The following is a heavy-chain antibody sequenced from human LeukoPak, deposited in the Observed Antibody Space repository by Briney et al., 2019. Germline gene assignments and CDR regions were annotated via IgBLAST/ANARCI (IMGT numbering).Heavy chain of an antibody. CDR2: INPDSGGT. J-gene: IGHJ4*02. Sequence: ASVKVSCKASGYTFTGYYMHWVRQAPGQGLEWMGWINPDSGGTNYAQNFQGRVTITRDTSISTAYMELSRLRSDDTAVYYCARVILHSGSGSFDFDYWGQGTLVTVSS. CDR3: ARVILHSGSGSFDFDY. D-gene: IGHD3-10*01. V-gene: IGHV1-2*02. CDR1: GYTFTGYY.